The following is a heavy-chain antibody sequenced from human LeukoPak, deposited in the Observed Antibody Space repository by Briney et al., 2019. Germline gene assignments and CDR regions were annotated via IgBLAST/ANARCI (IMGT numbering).Heavy chain of an antibody. CDR3: ARAHGWGNWFDP. CDR1: GYTSTGYY. Sequence: ASVKVSCKASGYTSTGYYMHWVRQAPGQGLEWMGWINPNSGGTNYAQKFQGRVTMTRDTSISTAYMELSRLRSDDTAVYYCARAHGWGNWFDPWGQGTLVTVSS. J-gene: IGHJ5*02. V-gene: IGHV1-2*02. CDR2: INPNSGGT. D-gene: IGHD3-16*01.